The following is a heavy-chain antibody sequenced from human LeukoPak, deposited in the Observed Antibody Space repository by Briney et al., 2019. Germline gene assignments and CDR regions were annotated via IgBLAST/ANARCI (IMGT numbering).Heavy chain of an antibody. J-gene: IGHJ4*02. CDR2: IYYSGST. D-gene: IGHD3-3*01. CDR3: ARAQSGYYADY. V-gene: IGHV4-31*03. Sequence: PSETLSLTCTVSGGSISSGGYYWSWIRQHPGKGLEWIGYIYYSGSTYYSPSLKSRVTISVDTSKNQFSLKLSSVTAADTAVYYCARAQSGYYADYWGQGTLVTVSS. CDR1: GGSISSGGYY.